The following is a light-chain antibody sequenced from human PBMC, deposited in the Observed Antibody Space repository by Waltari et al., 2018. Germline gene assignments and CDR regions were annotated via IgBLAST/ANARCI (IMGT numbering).Light chain of an antibody. J-gene: IGLJ3*02. CDR2: DVT. CDR1: GSDVGDFNS. CDR3: CSYAGIWV. Sequence: QSALTQPRSVSWSPGQSVTISCAGTGSDVGDFNSVSWYQQHPGKAPKLVIFDVTKRPSGVPDRFSGSKSGTSASLTVSGLQAEDEADYYCCSYAGIWVFGGGTKLTVL. V-gene: IGLV2-11*01.